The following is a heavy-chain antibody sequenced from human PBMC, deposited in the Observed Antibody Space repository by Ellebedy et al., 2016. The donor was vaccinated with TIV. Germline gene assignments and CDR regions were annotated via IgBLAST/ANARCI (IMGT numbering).Heavy chain of an antibody. V-gene: IGHV4-34*01. Sequence: SETLSLXCAVYGGTFSGYYWSWIRQPPGKGLEWIGEINHSGSTNYNPSLKSRVTISVDTSKNQFSLKLSSVTAADTAVYYCAREQQLVPGMPEFFDYWGQGTLVTVSS. CDR2: INHSGST. CDR3: AREQQLVPGMPEFFDY. J-gene: IGHJ4*02. D-gene: IGHD6-13*01. CDR1: GGTFSGYY.